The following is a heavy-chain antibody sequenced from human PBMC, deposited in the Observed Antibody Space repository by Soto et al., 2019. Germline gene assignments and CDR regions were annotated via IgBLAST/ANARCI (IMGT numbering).Heavy chain of an antibody. J-gene: IGHJ5*02. CDR2: IWYDGSNK. CDR3: ARENYYDSSGYYSQRSPLDG. D-gene: IGHD3-22*01. V-gene: IGHV3-33*01. CDR1: GFTFSSYG. Sequence: PGGSLRLSCAASGFTFSSYGMRWVRQAPGKGLEWVAVIWYDGSNKYYADSVKGRFTISRDNSKNTLYLQMNSLRAEDTAVYYCARENYYDSSGYYSQRSPLDGWGQGTLVTVSS.